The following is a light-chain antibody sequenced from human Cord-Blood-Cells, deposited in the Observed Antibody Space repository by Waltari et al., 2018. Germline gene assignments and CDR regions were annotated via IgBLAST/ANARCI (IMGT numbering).Light chain of an antibody. CDR3: SSYTSSSTLYV. J-gene: IGLJ1*01. CDR1: ISDVGRYNY. Sequence: QSALTQPASVSWSPGQSITISCTGTISDVGRYNYGSWYQQHPGKAPKLMIYEVSNLPSGVSNRFSGYKSGNMASLTISGLQAEDEADYYCSSYTSSSTLYVFGTGTKVTVL. CDR2: EVS. V-gene: IGLV2-14*01.